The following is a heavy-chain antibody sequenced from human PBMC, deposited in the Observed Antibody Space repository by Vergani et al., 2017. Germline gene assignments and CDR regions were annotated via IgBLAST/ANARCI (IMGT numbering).Heavy chain of an antibody. J-gene: IGHJ6*02. CDR3: ARDLLLWFGELLYGMDV. D-gene: IGHD3-10*01. CDR1: GFTFDDYA. CDR2: ISWDGGST. V-gene: IGHV3-43D*03. Sequence: EVQLVESGGVVVQPGGSLRLSCAASGFTFDDYAMHWVRQAPGKGLEWVSLISWDGGSTYYADSVKGRFTISRDNSKNSLYLQMNSLRAEDTALYYCARDLLLWFGELLYGMDVWGQGTTVTVSS.